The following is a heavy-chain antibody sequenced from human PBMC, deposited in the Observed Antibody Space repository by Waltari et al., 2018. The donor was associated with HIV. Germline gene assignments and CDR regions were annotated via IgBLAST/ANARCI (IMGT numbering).Heavy chain of an antibody. Sequence: QVQLVESGRGVVPPGRSLRRSCAVSGFTFSSYGMHWVRQAPGKGLEWVAVIWYDGSKKYYADSVKGRFTISRDNSKNTLYLQMNSLRDEDTAVYYCARGVHDFYYGMDVWGQGTSVTVSS. V-gene: IGHV3-33*01. J-gene: IGHJ6*02. CDR1: GFTFSSYG. CDR2: IWYDGSKK. CDR3: ARGVHDFYYGMDV.